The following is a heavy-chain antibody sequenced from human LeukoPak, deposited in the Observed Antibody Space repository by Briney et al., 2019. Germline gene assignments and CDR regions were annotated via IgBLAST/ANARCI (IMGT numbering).Heavy chain of an antibody. Sequence: SETLSLTCAVYGGSLSGSNYYWDWIRQPPGQGLEWIGSIYQSGNAFYNPSLNSRVTMSVDTSKNLFSLKMSSVTAADTAVYYCARTSGRGTVDPGTSGYISFWGQGFLVTVSS. V-gene: IGHV4-39*01. CDR3: ARTSGRGTVDPGTSGYISF. D-gene: IGHD3-22*01. J-gene: IGHJ4*02. CDR1: GGSLSGSNYY. CDR2: IYQSGNA.